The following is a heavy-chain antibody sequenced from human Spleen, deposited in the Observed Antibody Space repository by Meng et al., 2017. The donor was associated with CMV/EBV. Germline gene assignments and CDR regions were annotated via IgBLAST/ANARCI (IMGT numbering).Heavy chain of an antibody. CDR2: IYYSGSS. CDR3: ARVGYSGYESRYFDY. D-gene: IGHD5-12*01. CDR1: GDSSSRGGCY. J-gene: IGHJ4*02. V-gene: IGHV4-31*02. Sequence: SGDSSSRGGCYWSWVRQHPGKGVEWIGYIYYSGSSYYNPSLKSRVAISVDTSKKKFSLKLTSVTAADTAVYFCARVGYSGYESRYFDYWGPGTLVTVSS.